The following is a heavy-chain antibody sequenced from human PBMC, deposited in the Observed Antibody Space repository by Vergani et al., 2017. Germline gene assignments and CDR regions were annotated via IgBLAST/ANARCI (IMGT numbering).Heavy chain of an antibody. CDR3: GVIMVRSPRPDNWFDS. J-gene: IGHJ5*01. V-gene: IGHV4-38-2*02. CDR1: GYSISRGFY. CDR2: MFHTGEA. Sequence: QIQLQESGPGLVKPSETLSLTCSVSGYSISRGFYWAWIRQPPEKGREWLGGMFHTGEASNSPSLQSRVAFSMDTSKNQFSLQLTSVTAADTAVYFCGVIMVRSPRPDNWFDSWGRGTLVTVSS. D-gene: IGHD3-10*01.